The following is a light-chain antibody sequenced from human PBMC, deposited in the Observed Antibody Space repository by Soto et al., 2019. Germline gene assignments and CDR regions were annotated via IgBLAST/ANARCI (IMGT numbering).Light chain of an antibody. Sequence: EMFLTQSPATLSVIQWEIATLSCRASQSVSIDLAWYQQTPGQAPRLLIYGASTRATGIPDRFSGSGSGTDFTLTISRLEPEDFAVYYCQQYGSSRTFGQGTRLEI. CDR2: GAS. CDR1: QSVSID. J-gene: IGKJ5*01. CDR3: QQYGSSRT. V-gene: IGKV3-20*01.